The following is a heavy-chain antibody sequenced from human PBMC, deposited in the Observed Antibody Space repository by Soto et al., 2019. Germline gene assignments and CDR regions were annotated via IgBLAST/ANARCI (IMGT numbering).Heavy chain of an antibody. Sequence: GGSLRLSCAASGFTFDDYAMHWVRQAPGKGLEWVSGISWNSGSIGYADSVKGRFTISRDNAKNSLYLQMNSLRAEDTALYYCAKALFHGAPYAFDIWGQGTMVTVSS. CDR1: GFTFDDYA. CDR2: ISWNSGSI. CDR3: AKALFHGAPYAFDI. J-gene: IGHJ3*02. D-gene: IGHD2-21*01. V-gene: IGHV3-9*01.